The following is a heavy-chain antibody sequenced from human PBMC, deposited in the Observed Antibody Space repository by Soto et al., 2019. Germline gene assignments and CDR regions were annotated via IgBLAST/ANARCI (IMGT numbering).Heavy chain of an antibody. V-gene: IGHV3-21*01. CDR1: GFTFSSYS. Sequence: GVSMRLSCAASGFTFSSYSMNWGRQAPGKGLEWVSSISSSSSYIYYADSVKGRFTISRDKAKNSLYLQMNSLRAEDTAVYYCARRIAVPADALDIWCQGTMVTVSS. CDR3: ARRIAVPADALDI. J-gene: IGHJ3*02. D-gene: IGHD6-19*01. CDR2: ISSSSSYI.